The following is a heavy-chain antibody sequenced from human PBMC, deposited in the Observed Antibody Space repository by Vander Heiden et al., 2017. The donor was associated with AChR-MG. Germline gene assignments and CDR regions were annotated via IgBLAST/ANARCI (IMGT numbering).Heavy chain of an antibody. D-gene: IGHD3-3*01. V-gene: IGHV1-8*01. J-gene: IGHJ5*02. CDR2: MNPNSGNT. CDR1: GYTFTSYD. Sequence: QVQLVQSGAEVKKPGASVKVSCKASGYTFTSYDINWVRQATGQGLEWMGWMNPNSGNTGYAQKFQGRVTMTRNTSISTAYMELSSLRSEDTAVYYCARGQKYYDFWSGYLAGRFDPWGQGTLVTVSS. CDR3: ARGQKYYDFWSGYLAGRFDP.